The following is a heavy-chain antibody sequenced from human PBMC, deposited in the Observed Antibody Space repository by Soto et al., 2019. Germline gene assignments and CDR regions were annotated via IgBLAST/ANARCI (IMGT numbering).Heavy chain of an antibody. V-gene: IGHV5-10-1*01. D-gene: IGHD2-15*01. CDR3: ARVKGFRIFDGMDV. CDR1: GYSFTSYW. Sequence: GESLKISCKASGYSFTSYWISWVRQTPGEGLEWMGRIDPSDSNTRYSPSFQGHVVISTDKSTTTAYVQWSSLKASDTATYYCARVKGFRIFDGMDVWGQGTTVTVSS. CDR2: IDPSDSNT. J-gene: IGHJ6*02.